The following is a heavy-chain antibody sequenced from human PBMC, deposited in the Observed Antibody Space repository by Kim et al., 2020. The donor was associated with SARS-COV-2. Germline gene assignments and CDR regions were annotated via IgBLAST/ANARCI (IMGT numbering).Heavy chain of an antibody. J-gene: IGHJ4*02. Sequence: GGSLRLSCAATGFTFSSSGMHWVRQAPGKGLEWVAVLWFDGSREFYADSVKGRFTVSRDNSKNTLFLQMDRLGVEDTAVYYCARDFTVYGRYIPLIDHWGQGTLVTVSS. D-gene: IGHD4-4*01. CDR1: GFTFSSSG. CDR2: LWFDGSRE. CDR3: ARDFTVYGRYIPLIDH. V-gene: IGHV3-33*01.